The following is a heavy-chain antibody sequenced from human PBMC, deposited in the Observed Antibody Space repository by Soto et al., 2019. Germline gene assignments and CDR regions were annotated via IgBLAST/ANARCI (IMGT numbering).Heavy chain of an antibody. D-gene: IGHD3-3*01. J-gene: IGHJ6*04. Sequence: EVQLVESGGGLVQPGGSLRLSCAASGFTFNTYNMNWVRQAPGNRPEWVSYLNSSSSPIFYADSVKGRFIASRDNARNSLYLQMNSLRAGDIAVYYCVYDFWLVPQVWGKETTVTVSS. CDR3: VYDFWLVPQV. CDR1: GFTFNTYN. CDR2: LNSSSSPI. V-gene: IGHV3-48*01.